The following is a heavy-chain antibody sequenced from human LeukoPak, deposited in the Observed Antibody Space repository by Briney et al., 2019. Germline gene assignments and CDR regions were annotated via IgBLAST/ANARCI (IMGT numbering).Heavy chain of an antibody. D-gene: IGHD1-26*01. V-gene: IGHV3-23*01. CDR1: AFTFSSYA. Sequence: GGSLRLSCAASAFTFSSYAMSWVRQAPGKGLEWVSVISGDTKNTYYADSVRGRFAISRDNSRNTLYLQMNSLRVEDTAVYYCAKMRPSVGSTAFDYWGQGTLVTVSS. CDR3: AKMRPSVGSTAFDY. CDR2: ISGDTKNT. J-gene: IGHJ4*02.